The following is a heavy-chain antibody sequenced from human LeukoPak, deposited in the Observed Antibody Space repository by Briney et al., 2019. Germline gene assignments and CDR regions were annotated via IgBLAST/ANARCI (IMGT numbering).Heavy chain of an antibody. CDR3: VTAEWEYFYFVP. CDR1: GGSISSYY. D-gene: IGHD3-10*02. V-gene: IGHV4-59*06. J-gene: IGHJ4*02. CDR2: ASYSGGT. Sequence: PSETLSLSCTVSGGSISSYYWSWIRQHPGKGLEWIGFASYSGGTYYNPSLMSRITISVEKSQNQFHLRMIDVHAADRAVLFCVTAEWEYFYFVPGGEGARVAVS.